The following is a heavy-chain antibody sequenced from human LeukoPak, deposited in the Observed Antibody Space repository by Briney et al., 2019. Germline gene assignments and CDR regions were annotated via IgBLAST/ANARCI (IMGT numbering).Heavy chain of an antibody. CDR1: GFTVSSNY. Sequence: PGGSLRLSCAASGFTVSSNYMSWVRQAPGKGLEWVSAISGSGGSTYYADSVKGRFTISRDNSKNTLYLQMNSLRAEDTAVYYCARDHRSLTGMDVWGQGTTVTVSS. CDR2: ISGSGGST. J-gene: IGHJ6*02. V-gene: IGHV3-23*01. D-gene: IGHD3-10*01. CDR3: ARDHRSLTGMDV.